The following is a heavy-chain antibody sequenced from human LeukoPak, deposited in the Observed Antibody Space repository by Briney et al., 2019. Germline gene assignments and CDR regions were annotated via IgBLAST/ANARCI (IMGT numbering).Heavy chain of an antibody. D-gene: IGHD6-13*01. J-gene: IGHJ4*02. CDR1: GGSFSSGSYY. CDR3: ARNLIPEQLVLNF. V-gene: IGHV4-61*01. CDR2: IYYTGST. Sequence: PSETLSLTCTVSGGSFSSGSYYWNWIRQPPGKGLEWIGYIYYTGSTNYNPSLKSRVTMSVDTSKNQFSLNLRSVTPEDTAVYYCARNLIPEQLVLNFWGQGTLVTVSS.